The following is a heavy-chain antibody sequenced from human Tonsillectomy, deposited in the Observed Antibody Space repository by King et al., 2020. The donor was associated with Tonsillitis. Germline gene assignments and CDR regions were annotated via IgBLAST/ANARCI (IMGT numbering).Heavy chain of an antibody. J-gene: IGHJ6*02. Sequence: VKLVESGGGVVQPGRSMRRACAAAGFTLSKYAIHWGRQAPGKWREWVDDIAYDGSNKYYEDSVKGRFTISRDNSKNRLYLQMNSLRTEDTAVYYCARRDGALDYYYYGLDVWGQGTTVTVSS. V-gene: IGHV3-30-3*01. CDR1: GFTLSKYA. CDR3: ARRDGALDYYYYGLDV. D-gene: IGHD4-17*01. CDR2: IAYDGSNK.